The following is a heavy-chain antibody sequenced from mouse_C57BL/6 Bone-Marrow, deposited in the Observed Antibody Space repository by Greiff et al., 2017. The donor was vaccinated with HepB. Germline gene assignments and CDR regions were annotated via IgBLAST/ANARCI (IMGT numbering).Heavy chain of an antibody. Sequence: EVKVVESGGGLVKPGGSLKLSCAASGFTFSDYGMHWVRQAPEKGLEWVAYISSGSSTIYYADTVKGRFTISRDNAKNTLFLQMTSLRSEDTAMYYCARLGITTVVDWYFDVWGTGTTVTVSS. D-gene: IGHD1-1*01. V-gene: IGHV5-17*01. CDR1: GFTFSDYG. J-gene: IGHJ1*03. CDR3: ARLGITTVVDWYFDV. CDR2: ISSGSSTI.